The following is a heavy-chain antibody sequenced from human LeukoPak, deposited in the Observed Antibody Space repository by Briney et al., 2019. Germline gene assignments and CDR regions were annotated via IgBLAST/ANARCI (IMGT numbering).Heavy chain of an antibody. CDR2: IYYSGST. CDR1: GGSISSYY. V-gene: IGHV4-59*01. CDR3: ARDLDSESGFDH. J-gene: IGHJ4*02. D-gene: IGHD2-15*01. Sequence: SETLSLTYTVAGGSISSYYWGWIRQPPGKGLEWIGYIYYSGSTNYNPSLKSRVTISVDTSKNHFSLKLSSVNAAATDVCYCARDLDSESGFDHWGQGTLVTVSS.